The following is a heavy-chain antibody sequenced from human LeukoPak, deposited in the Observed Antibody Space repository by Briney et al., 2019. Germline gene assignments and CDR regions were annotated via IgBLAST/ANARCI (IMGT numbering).Heavy chain of an antibody. CDR2: IYSGGTT. D-gene: IGHD1-26*01. CDR3: AKSSGGLPRDYFDY. Sequence: GGSLRLSCAASGFTVITNYMSWVRQAPGKGLEWVSVIYSGGTTYYADSVKGRFTISRDNSKNTLYLQMNSLRAEDTAVYYCAKSSGGLPRDYFDYWGQGTLVTVSS. J-gene: IGHJ4*02. V-gene: IGHV3-53*05. CDR1: GFTVITNY.